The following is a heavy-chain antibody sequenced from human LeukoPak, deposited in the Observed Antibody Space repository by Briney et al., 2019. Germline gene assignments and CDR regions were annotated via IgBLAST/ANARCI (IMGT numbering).Heavy chain of an antibody. CDR2: IYYSGST. CDR3: ARDHHSFGELYFGY. J-gene: IGHJ4*02. CDR1: GGSISGGDYY. V-gene: IGHV4-30-4*01. Sequence: SETLSLTCTVSGGSISGGDYYWSWIRQPPGKGLEWIGYIYYSGSTYYNPSLKSRVIISVDTSKNQFSLKLSSVTAADTAVYYCARDHHSFGELYFGYWGQGTLVTVSS. D-gene: IGHD3-10*01.